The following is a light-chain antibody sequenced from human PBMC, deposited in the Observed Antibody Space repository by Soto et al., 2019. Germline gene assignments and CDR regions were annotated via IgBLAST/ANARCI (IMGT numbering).Light chain of an antibody. CDR2: GAS. J-gene: IGKJ5*01. V-gene: IGKV3-15*01. CDR1: QSVRTR. CDR3: QQYNNWPPFT. Sequence: EIVMTQSPATLSVSPGEGATLSCRASQSVRTRLAWYQQKPGQAPRLLIYGASTRATGIPARFSGSGSGTEFTLTISSLQSEDFAVYYCQQYNNWPPFTFGQGTRLEIK.